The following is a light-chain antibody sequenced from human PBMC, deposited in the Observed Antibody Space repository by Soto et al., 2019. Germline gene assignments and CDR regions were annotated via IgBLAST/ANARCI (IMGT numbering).Light chain of an antibody. Sequence: QSVLTQPPSASGSPGQSVTISCTGTSSDVGGYEYVSWYQQHPGKAPKLMIYEVSKRPAGVPDRFSGSKSGSTASLSVSGLQADDEADYYCSSHSDSSNLVVFGGGTQLTVL. V-gene: IGLV2-8*01. CDR1: SSDVGGYEY. CDR2: EVS. CDR3: SSHSDSSNLVV. J-gene: IGLJ2*01.